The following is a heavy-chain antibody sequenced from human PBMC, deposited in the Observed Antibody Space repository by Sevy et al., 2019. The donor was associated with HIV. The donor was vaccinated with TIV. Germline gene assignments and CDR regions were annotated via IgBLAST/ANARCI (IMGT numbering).Heavy chain of an antibody. CDR3: ARGAAAGTLDY. Sequence: GGSLRLSCAASGFTFSSYWMHWVRQAPGKGLGWVSRVNSDGSSTSYADSVKGRFTISRDNAKNTLYLQMNSLRAEDTDVYYCARGAAAGTLDYWGQGTLVTVSS. D-gene: IGHD6-13*01. J-gene: IGHJ4*02. CDR2: VNSDGSST. V-gene: IGHV3-74*01. CDR1: GFTFSSYW.